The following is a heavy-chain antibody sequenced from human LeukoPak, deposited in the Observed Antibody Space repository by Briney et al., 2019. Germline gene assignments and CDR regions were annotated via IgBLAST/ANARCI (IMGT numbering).Heavy chain of an antibody. D-gene: IGHD5-18*01. V-gene: IGHV3-21*01. CDR2: ISSSSSYK. J-gene: IGHJ4*02. CDR3: ARGGYSYGLYDY. CDR1: GFTLSSLS. Sequence: GGSMRLSCAAYGFTLSSLSINWVRPAAGKGLEWVSSISSSSSYKYYADSVKGRFTISRDNAKNSLYLQMNSLRAEDTAVYYCARGGYSYGLYDYWGQGTLVTVSS.